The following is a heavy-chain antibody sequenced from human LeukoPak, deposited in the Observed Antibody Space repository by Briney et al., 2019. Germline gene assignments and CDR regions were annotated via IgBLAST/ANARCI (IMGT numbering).Heavy chain of an antibody. Sequence: SETLSLTCTVSGGSISSSSYYWGWIRQPPGKGLEWIGSIYYSGSTYYNPSLKSRVTISVDTSKNQFSLKLSSVTAADTAVYYCARQVRDVVVPAATLSYWGQGTLVTVSS. V-gene: IGHV4-39*01. CDR1: GGSISSSSYY. J-gene: IGHJ4*02. CDR3: ARQVRDVVVPAATLSY. CDR2: IYYSGST. D-gene: IGHD2-2*01.